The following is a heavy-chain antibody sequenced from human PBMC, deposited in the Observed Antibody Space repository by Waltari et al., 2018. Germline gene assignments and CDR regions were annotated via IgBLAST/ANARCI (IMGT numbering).Heavy chain of an antibody. J-gene: IGHJ4*02. CDR1: GFTVSSNY. V-gene: IGHV3-53*02. D-gene: IGHD5-12*01. CDR2: IYSGGSK. CDR3: ARDPPGYSGSV. Sequence: EVQLVETGGGLIQPGGSLRLSCAASGFTVSSNYMSWVRQAPGKGLEWVSVIYSGGSKYYADSVKGRFTISRDNSKNTLYLQMNSLRAEDTAVYYCARDPPGYSGSVWGQGTLVTVSS.